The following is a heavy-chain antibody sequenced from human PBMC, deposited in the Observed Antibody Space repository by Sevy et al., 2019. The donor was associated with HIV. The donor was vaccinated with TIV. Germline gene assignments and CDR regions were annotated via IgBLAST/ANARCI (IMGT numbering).Heavy chain of an antibody. CDR3: VRAGVGACFDY. D-gene: IGHD1-26*01. J-gene: IGHJ4*02. CDR2: MKHDGSDK. Sequence: GESLKISCATSGFTFSDYWMTWVRQAPGKGLEWVAFMKHDGSDKSYVDSVKGRFTISRDNAKKSLDLQMNSLRVEDTAVYYCVRAGVGACFDYWGQGTLVTVSS. CDR1: GFTFSDYW. V-gene: IGHV3-7*03.